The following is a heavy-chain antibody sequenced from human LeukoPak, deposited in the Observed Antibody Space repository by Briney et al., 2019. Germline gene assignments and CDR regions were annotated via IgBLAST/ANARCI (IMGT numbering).Heavy chain of an antibody. J-gene: IGHJ4*02. Sequence: SETLSLTCTVSGGSISSNSYYWGWIRQPPGKGLEWIGSIYYSGSTYYNPSLKSRVTISVDTSKNQLSLKLSSVTAADTAVYYCASQMYYYDSSGYYYGFDYWGQGTLVTVSS. CDR2: IYYSGST. V-gene: IGHV4-39*01. D-gene: IGHD3-22*01. CDR3: ASQMYYYDSSGYYYGFDY. CDR1: GGSISSNSYY.